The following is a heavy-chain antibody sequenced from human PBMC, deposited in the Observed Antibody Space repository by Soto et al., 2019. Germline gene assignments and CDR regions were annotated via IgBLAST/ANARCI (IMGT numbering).Heavy chain of an antibody. Sequence: QVQLQQWGAGLLKPSETLSLTCAVYGGSFSGYYWSWIRQPPGKGLEWIGEINHSGSTNYNPSLKSRVTISVDTSKNQFSLKLSSVTAADTAVYYCATSADFWRPAVFDYWGQGTLVTVSS. V-gene: IGHV4-34*01. CDR3: ATSADFWRPAVFDY. J-gene: IGHJ4*02. CDR1: GGSFSGYY. D-gene: IGHD3-3*01. CDR2: INHSGST.